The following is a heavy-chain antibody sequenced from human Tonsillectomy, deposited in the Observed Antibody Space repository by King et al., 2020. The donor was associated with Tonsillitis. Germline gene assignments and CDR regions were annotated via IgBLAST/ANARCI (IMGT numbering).Heavy chain of an antibody. D-gene: IGHD6-19*01. CDR1: GFTFNSYA. V-gene: IGHV3-23*04. CDR3: AKDYWVAVAGAYKWFDP. Sequence: VQLVESGGGLVQPGGSLRLSCAASGFTFNSYAMNWVRQAPGKGLEWVSTITGNGGNTYYADSVKGRFTISRDNSKNKLYLQMNRLRAEDTAVYYCAKDYWVAVAGAYKWFDPWGQGTLVIVSS. CDR2: ITGNGGNT. J-gene: IGHJ5*02.